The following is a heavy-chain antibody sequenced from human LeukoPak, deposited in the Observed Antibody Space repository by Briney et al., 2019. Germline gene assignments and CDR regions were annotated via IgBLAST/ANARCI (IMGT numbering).Heavy chain of an antibody. Sequence: AXVKVSCKASGGTFSSYAISWVRQAPGQGLEWMGGIIPIFGTANYAQKFQGRVTITTDESTSTAYMELSSLRSEDTAVYYCASRGYSSSSVPKYYFDYWGQGTLVTVSS. V-gene: IGHV1-69*05. D-gene: IGHD6-6*01. CDR2: IIPIFGTA. CDR1: GGTFSSYA. J-gene: IGHJ4*02. CDR3: ASRGYSSSSVPKYYFDY.